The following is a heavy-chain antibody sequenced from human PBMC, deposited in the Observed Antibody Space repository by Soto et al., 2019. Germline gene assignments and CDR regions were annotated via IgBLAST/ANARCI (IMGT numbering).Heavy chain of an antibody. Sequence: LRLSCAASGFTFSSYSMNWVRQAPGKGLEWVSSISSSSSYIYYADSVKGRFTISRDNAKNSLYLQMNSLRAEDTAVYYCARESDDSSGYYSGTALVIDYWGQGTLVTVSS. V-gene: IGHV3-21*01. J-gene: IGHJ4*02. CDR1: GFTFSSYS. CDR3: ARESDDSSGYYSGTALVIDY. D-gene: IGHD3-22*01. CDR2: ISSSSSYI.